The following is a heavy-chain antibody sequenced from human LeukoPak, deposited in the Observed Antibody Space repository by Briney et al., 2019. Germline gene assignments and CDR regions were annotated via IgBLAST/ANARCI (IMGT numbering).Heavy chain of an antibody. CDR2: ISASDGGT. Sequence: GGSLRLSCAASGFTFNSYGMSWVRQAPGKGLEWVSGISASDGGTYYADSVKGRFTISRANSKNTLYLQMNSLRAEDTAVYYCAREGMTTASFDPWGQGTLVTVSS. J-gene: IGHJ5*02. CDR1: GFTFNSYG. V-gene: IGHV3-23*01. D-gene: IGHD4-11*01. CDR3: AREGMTTASFDP.